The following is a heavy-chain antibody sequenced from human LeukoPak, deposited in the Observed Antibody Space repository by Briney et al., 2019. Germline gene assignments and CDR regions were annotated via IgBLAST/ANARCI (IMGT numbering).Heavy chain of an antibody. V-gene: IGHV3-9*01. CDR2: ISWNSGSI. J-gene: IGHJ4*02. CDR1: GFTFDDYA. Sequence: GGSLRLSCAASGFTFDDYAMHWVRQAPGKGLEWVSGISWNSGSIGYADSVKGRFTISRDNSKKTLYLEVSSLTGEDTAVYYCAKDDAWIRFGEWSQGTLVTVSS. CDR3: AKDDAWIRFGE. D-gene: IGHD3-10*01.